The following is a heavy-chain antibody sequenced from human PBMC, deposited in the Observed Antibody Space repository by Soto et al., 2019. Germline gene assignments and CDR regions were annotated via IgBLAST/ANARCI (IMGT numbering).Heavy chain of an antibody. J-gene: IGHJ4*02. V-gene: IGHV4-39*01. D-gene: IGHD3-22*01. CDR2: IYYSGST. CDR3: ASPGDYYDSSGFDY. Sequence: SETLSLTCTVSGGSISSSSYYWGWIRQPPGKGLEWIGSIYYSGSTYYNPSLESRVTISVDTSKNQFSLKLSSVTAADTAVYYCASPGDYYDSSGFDYWGQGTLVTAPQ. CDR1: GGSISSSSYY.